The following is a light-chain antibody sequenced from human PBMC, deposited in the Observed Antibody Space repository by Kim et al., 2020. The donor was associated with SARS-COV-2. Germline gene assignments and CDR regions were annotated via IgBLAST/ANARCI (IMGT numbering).Light chain of an antibody. J-gene: IGKJ4*01. CDR3: QQHNNWPLT. CDR1: QSVSSY. CDR2: GAS. Sequence: LSPGDRATLSCRASQSVSSYLAWYQQKPGLAPRLLIYGASNRATGIPARFSGSGSGTDFTLTISSLEPEDFAIYYCQQHNNWPLTFGGGTKVDIK. V-gene: IGKV3-11*01.